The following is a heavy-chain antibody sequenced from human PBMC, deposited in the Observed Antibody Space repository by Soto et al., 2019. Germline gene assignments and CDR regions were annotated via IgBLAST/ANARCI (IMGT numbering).Heavy chain of an antibody. Sequence: GWSLRLSCAAPGFTFSIYALHWVRQAPGKGLEWVAVMSPNGNNQYYADSVKGRFTISRDTSKSTLYLQMTSLRPDDTAVYYCATGANFYYDTSRYCGQRTLVTVSS. J-gene: IGHJ4*02. V-gene: IGHV3-30-3*01. D-gene: IGHD3-22*01. CDR3: ATGANFYYDTSRY. CDR2: MSPNGNNQ. CDR1: GFTFSIYA.